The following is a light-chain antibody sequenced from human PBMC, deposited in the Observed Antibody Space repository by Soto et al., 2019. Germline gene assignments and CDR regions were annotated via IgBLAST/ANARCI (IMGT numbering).Light chain of an antibody. CDR1: QSRTNNF. CDR2: GAS. Sequence: EIVLTQSPDTLSLSPGERVTLSCRASQSRTNNFLAWFQQKPGLAPRLLIHGASTRASGVPDRFTGGGSGTDCVLTISRVEPEDFAVYYCQQYGRSPCTFGQGTKLQIQ. V-gene: IGKV3-20*01. CDR3: QQYGRSPCT. J-gene: IGKJ2*02.